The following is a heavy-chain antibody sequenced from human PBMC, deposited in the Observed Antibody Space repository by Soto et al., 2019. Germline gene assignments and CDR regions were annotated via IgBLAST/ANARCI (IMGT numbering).Heavy chain of an antibody. J-gene: IGHJ6*02. CDR3: ARGSPDTAMDYYYYGMDV. CDR1: GYTFTSYY. Sequence: GASVKVSCKASGYTFTSYYMHWVRQAPGQGLEWMGIINPSGGSTSYAQKFQGRVTMTRDTSTSTVYMELSSLRSEDTAVYYCARGSPDTAMDYYYYGMDVWGQGTTVPISS. V-gene: IGHV1-46*01. CDR2: INPSGGST. D-gene: IGHD5-18*01.